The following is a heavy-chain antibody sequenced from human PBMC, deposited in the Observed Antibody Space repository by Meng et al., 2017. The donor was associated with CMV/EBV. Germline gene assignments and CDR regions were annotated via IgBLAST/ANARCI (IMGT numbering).Heavy chain of an antibody. CDR1: GFTFSSYE. J-gene: IGHJ4*02. CDR2: ISSSGSTI. D-gene: IGHD6-6*01. V-gene: IGHV3-48*03. CDR3: ARVQQLARGFDY. Sequence: GESLKISCAASGFTFSSYEMNWVRQAPGKGLEWVSYISSSGSTIYYAVPVKGRFTISRDNAKNSLYLQMNSLRAEDTAVYYCARVQQLARGFDYWGQGTLVTVSS.